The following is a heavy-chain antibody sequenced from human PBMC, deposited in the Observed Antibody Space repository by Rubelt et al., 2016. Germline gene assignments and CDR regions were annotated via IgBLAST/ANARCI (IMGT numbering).Heavy chain of an antibody. V-gene: IGHV7-4-1*02. D-gene: IGHD4/OR15-4a*01. CDR2: INANTGDP. J-gene: IGHJ5*02. CDR3: ARGHYGA. Sequence: QVQLVQSGSELKKPGASVKLSCKASGYTLTTLAMNWVRQAPGQGLEWMGWINANTGDPTYAQGFTGRFVFSLDTSVNTAYLQISSLQPEDTAVYFCARGHYGAWGQGTLVTVSS. CDR1: GYTLTTLA.